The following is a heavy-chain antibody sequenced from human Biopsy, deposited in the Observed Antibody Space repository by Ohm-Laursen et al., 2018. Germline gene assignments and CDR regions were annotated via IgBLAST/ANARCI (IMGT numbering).Heavy chain of an antibody. V-gene: IGHV4-59*12. CDR3: ASAGYNPDWNFDL. D-gene: IGHD5-24*01. Sequence: TLSLTCTVSGGPIDSYYWSWIRQPPGKALEWIGYIYFTGRTSYNSSLKSRVTMSVNTSKKQFSLRLSSVTAADTAVYYCASAGYNPDWNFDLWGRGTRVTVSS. J-gene: IGHJ2*01. CDR2: IYFTGRT. CDR1: GGPIDSYY.